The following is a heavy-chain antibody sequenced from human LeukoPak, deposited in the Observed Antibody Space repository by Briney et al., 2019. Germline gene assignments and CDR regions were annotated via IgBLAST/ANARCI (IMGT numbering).Heavy chain of an antibody. CDR1: RFTFSSYD. CDR2: ISTSSSYI. J-gene: IGHJ4*02. V-gene: IGHV3-21*01. CDR3: ARGTMFPYYFDY. Sequence: GGSLRLSCAASRFTFSSYDMTWVRQAPGKGLEWVSSISTSSSYIYYADSVKGRFTISRDNAKNSLYLQMNSLRAEDTAVYYCARGTMFPYYFDYWGQGTLVTVSS. D-gene: IGHD3-10*02.